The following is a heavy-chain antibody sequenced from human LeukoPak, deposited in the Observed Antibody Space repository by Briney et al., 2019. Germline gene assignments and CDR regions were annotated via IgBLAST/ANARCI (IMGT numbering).Heavy chain of an antibody. CDR3: ARGGDYVGVAARIDL. D-gene: IGHD3-10*02. J-gene: IGHJ5*02. CDR2: ITTRANII. Sequence: PGGSLRLSWVASGLNFVDYYMSWIRQTPGKGLEWIAYITTRANIIYHVDAVQGRFTVSADTAKKSLYLQMNNLRVEDTALYFCARGGDYVGVAARIDLWGRGTLVTVSS. CDR1: GLNFVDYY. V-gene: IGHV3-11*01.